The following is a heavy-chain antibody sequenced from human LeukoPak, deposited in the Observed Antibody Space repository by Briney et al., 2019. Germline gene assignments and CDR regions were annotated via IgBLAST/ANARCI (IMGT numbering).Heavy chain of an antibody. CDR2: ISAYNGNT. D-gene: IGHD1-26*01. Sequence: ASVKVSCKASGYTFTSYGISWVRQAPGQGLEWMGWISAYNGNTNYAQKFQGRVTITADESTSTAYMELSSLRSEDTAVYYCARGGVGATVDYWGQGTLVTVSS. V-gene: IGHV1-18*01. J-gene: IGHJ4*02. CDR1: GYTFTSYG. CDR3: ARGGVGATVDY.